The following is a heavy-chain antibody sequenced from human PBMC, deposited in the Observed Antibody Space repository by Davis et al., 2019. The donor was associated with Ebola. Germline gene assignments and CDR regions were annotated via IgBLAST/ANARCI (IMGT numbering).Heavy chain of an antibody. CDR1: GGSFSGYY. CDR2: INHSGST. Sequence: SETLSLTCDVYGGSFSGYYWSWIRQPPGKGLEWIGEINHSGSTYSNPSLKSRVSISVDTSKNQFSLKLSSVTAADTAVYYCARGSGSGGLNWFDPWGQGTLVTVSS. J-gene: IGHJ5*02. V-gene: IGHV4-34*01. CDR3: ARGSGSGGLNWFDP. D-gene: IGHD3-10*01.